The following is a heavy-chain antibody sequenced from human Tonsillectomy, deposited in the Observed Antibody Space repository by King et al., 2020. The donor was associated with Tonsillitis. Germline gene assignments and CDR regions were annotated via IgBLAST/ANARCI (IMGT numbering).Heavy chain of an antibody. Sequence: VQLVESGGGLVQPGGSLRLSCAASGFTFSSYWMSWVRQAPGKGLEWVANIKQDGSEKYYVDSVKGRFTISRDNAKNSLYLQMNSLRAEDTAVYYCARGMYGDYYGMDVWGQGTTVTVSS. D-gene: IGHD2-8*01. CDR3: ARGMYGDYYGMDV. CDR1: GFTFSSYW. CDR2: IKQDGSEK. V-gene: IGHV3-7*01. J-gene: IGHJ6*02.